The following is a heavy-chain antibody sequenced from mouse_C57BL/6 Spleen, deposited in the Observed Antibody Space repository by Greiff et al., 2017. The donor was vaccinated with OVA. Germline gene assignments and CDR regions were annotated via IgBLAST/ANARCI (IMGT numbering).Heavy chain of an antibody. D-gene: IGHD2-4*01. CDR3: ARENYDYDRGFAY. J-gene: IGHJ3*01. V-gene: IGHV1-55*01. CDR1: GYTFTSYW. Sequence: QVQLKQPGAELVKPGASVKMSCKASGYTFTSYWINWVKQRPGQGLEWIGDIYPGSGSTNYNEKFKSKATLTVDTSSSTAYMQLSRLTSEDSAVYDCARENYDYDRGFAYWGQGTLVTVSA. CDR2: IYPGSGST.